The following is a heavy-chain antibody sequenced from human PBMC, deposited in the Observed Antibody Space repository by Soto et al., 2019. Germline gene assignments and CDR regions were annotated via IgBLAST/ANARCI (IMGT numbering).Heavy chain of an antibody. Sequence: PSETLSLTCTVSGGSISSSSYYWGWIRQPPGKGLEWIGSIYYSGSTYYNPSLKSRVNISVDTSKNQFSLKLSSVTAADTAVYYCARRTYYYDSSGFFDWYFDLWGRGTLVTVSS. CDR1: GGSISSSSYY. CDR2: IYYSGST. J-gene: IGHJ2*01. CDR3: ARRTYYYDSSGFFDWYFDL. V-gene: IGHV4-39*01. D-gene: IGHD3-22*01.